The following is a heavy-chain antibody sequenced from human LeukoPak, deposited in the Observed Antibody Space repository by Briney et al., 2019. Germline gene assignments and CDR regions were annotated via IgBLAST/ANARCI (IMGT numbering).Heavy chain of an antibody. CDR1: GFTFSDFY. Sequence: GGPLRLSCATSGFTFSDFYMSWIRQAPGKGLEWISYISSSGSSTNYADSVKGRFTISRDNAKNSLYLQMNSLRAEDTAVYYCARDLIHRSGEANYWGWGTLVTVSS. CDR2: ISSSGSST. CDR3: ARDLIHRSGEANY. D-gene: IGHD3-22*01. J-gene: IGHJ4*02. V-gene: IGHV3-11*05.